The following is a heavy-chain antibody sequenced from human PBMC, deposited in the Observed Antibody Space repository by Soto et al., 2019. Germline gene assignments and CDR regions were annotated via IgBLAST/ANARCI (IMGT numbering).Heavy chain of an antibody. CDR2: ISWNSGSI. D-gene: IGHD4-17*01. CDR1: GFTFDDYA. J-gene: IGHJ4*02. V-gene: IGHV3-9*01. CDR3: AKDMGHDYGDYLPGY. Sequence: GGSLRLSCAASGFTFDDYAMHWVRQAPGKGLEWVSGISWNSGSIGYADSVKGRFTISRDNAKNSLYLQMNSLRAEDTALYYCAKDMGHDYGDYLPGYWGQGTLVTVSS.